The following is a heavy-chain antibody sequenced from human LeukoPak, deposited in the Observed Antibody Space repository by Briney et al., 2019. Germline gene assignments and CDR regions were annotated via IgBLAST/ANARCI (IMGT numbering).Heavy chain of an antibody. Sequence: SETLSLTCTVSGGSISSGDYYWSWIRQPPGKGLEWIGYIYYSGSTYYNPSLKSRVTISVDTSKNQFSLKLSSVTAADTAVYYCARTQGGDPYYYMDVRGKGTTVTVSS. CDR1: GGSISSGDYY. D-gene: IGHD3-16*01. V-gene: IGHV4-30-4*08. CDR3: ARTQGGDPYYYMDV. CDR2: IYYSGST. J-gene: IGHJ6*03.